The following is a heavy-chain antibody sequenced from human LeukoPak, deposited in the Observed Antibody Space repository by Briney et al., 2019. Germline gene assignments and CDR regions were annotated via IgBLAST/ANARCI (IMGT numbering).Heavy chain of an antibody. J-gene: IGHJ3*02. CDR1: GGSISSYY. D-gene: IGHD2-2*01. Sequence: KPSETLSLTCTVSGGSISSYYWSWIRQPAGKGLEWIGRIYTSGSTNYNPSLKSRVTMSVDTSKNQFSLKLSSVTAADTAVYYCARDLIVVVPAAYAFDIWGQGTMVTVSS. V-gene: IGHV4-4*07. CDR2: IYTSGST. CDR3: ARDLIVVVPAAYAFDI.